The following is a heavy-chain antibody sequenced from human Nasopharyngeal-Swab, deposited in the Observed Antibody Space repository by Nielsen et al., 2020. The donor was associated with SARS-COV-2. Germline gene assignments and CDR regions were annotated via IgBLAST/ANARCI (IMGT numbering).Heavy chain of an antibody. V-gene: IGHV3-7*03. CDR1: GLTFSDHW. Sequence: GESLKISCVASGLTFSDHWMSWVRQAPGKGLEWVGNINEDGSEKRYVESVKGRFTISRDNAQNSLFLQMNSLRAEDTAVYYCAKGARDYGALGYYYYAMDVWGQGTTVTVSS. CDR3: AKGARDYGALGYYYYAMDV. CDR2: INEDGSEK. J-gene: IGHJ6*02. D-gene: IGHD4-17*01.